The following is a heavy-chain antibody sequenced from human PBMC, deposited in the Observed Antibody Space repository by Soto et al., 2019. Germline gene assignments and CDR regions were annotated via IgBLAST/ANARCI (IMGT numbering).Heavy chain of an antibody. CDR1: GFPFSRVA. CDR3: ASAKAVVVAPLAI. CDR2: ISANGGSRGGT. D-gene: IGHD2-15*01. J-gene: IGHJ3*02. Sequence: GSLRLSCTASGFPFSRVAMSWVRQAPGQGLEWVASISANGGSRGGTYYADSVKGRFTISRDNSKNTLYLQVDSLTGADTAVYFCASAKAVVVAPLAIWGQGTMVTVSS. V-gene: IGHV3-23*01.